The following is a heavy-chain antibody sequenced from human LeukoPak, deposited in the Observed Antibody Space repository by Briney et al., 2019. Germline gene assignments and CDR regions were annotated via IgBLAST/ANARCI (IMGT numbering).Heavy chain of an antibody. V-gene: IGHV3-7*01. J-gene: IGHJ4*02. Sequence: GGSLRLSCAASGFTFSNYWMNWVRQAPGKGLECLANNKQDGSETYYADSVKGRFTISRDNAKNSLYLQMNSLRAEDTAVYYCTTLYGGSLDYWGQGTLVTVSS. CDR3: TTLYGGSLDY. CDR2: NKQDGSET. CDR1: GFTFSNYW. D-gene: IGHD5-12*01.